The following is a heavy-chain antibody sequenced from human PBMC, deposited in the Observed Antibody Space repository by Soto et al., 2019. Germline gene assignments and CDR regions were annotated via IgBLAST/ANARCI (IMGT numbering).Heavy chain of an antibody. J-gene: IGHJ4*02. CDR1: GFTFDNYA. CDR2: INWYSGRI. V-gene: IGHV3-9*01. D-gene: IGHD3-3*01. Sequence: EVQLVESGGGLVQPGRSLRLSCAASGFTFDNYAMHWVRQAPGKGLEWVSGINWYSGRIVYADSVKGRFTISRDNAKNSLYLQMNSLRAEDTALYYCAKGGNRHYDFWSDYWGQGTLVTVSS. CDR3: AKGGNRHYDFWSDY.